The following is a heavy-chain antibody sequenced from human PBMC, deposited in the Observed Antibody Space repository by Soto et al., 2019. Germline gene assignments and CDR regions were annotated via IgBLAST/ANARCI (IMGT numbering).Heavy chain of an antibody. J-gene: IGHJ5*02. D-gene: IGHD2-2*01. CDR1: GGSISSDY. CDR2: VYHSWST. V-gene: IGHV4-59*01. Sequence: QVQLQESGPGLVKPSEILSLTCTVSGGSISSDYWNWIRQPPGKGLQWIGYVYHSWSTKYNPSLKSRVTISVDTSKNQLSLKLSPLTAADTAVYYCARFGTSPNGNWFDPWGQGTLVTVSS. CDR3: ARFGTSPNGNWFDP.